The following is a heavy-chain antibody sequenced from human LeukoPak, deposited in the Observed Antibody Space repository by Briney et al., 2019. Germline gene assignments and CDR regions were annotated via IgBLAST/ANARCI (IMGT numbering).Heavy chain of an antibody. D-gene: IGHD2-15*01. CDR2: IWTDGSNK. J-gene: IGHJ6*02. Sequence: GGSLRLSCAASGFTLSSFGMEWVRPAPGKGLEWVGVIWTDGSNKYYADSVKGRFTIGTDNSKNTMYLQMNSLRAEDPAVYYCARDFSFVTPVSSSSYNGIDVWGQGTTVTVSS. CDR3: ARDFSFVTPVSSSSYNGIDV. V-gene: IGHV3-33*01. CDR1: GFTLSSFG.